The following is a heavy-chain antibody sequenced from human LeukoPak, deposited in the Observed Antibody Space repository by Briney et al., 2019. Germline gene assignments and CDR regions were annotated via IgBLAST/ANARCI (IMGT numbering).Heavy chain of an antibody. D-gene: IGHD3-10*01. CDR2: IYYSGST. V-gene: IGHV4-59*01. J-gene: IGHJ3*02. CDR3: ARGRSPQAPLPDAFDI. CDR1: GGSIGSYY. Sequence: KPSETLSLTCTVSGGSIGSYYWSWIRQPPGKGLEWIGYIYYSGSTNYNPSLKSRVTISVDTSKNQFSLKLSSVTAADTAVYYCARGRSPQAPLPDAFDIWGQGTMVTVSS.